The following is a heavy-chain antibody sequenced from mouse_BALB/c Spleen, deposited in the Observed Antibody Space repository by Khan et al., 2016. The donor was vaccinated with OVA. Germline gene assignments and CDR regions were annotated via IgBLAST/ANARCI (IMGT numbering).Heavy chain of an antibody. CDR1: GYSITSDYA. V-gene: IGHV3-2*02. Sequence: EVQLQESGPGLVKPSQSLSLTCTVTGYSITSDYAWNWIRQFPGNKLEWMGYIKYSGTTSYNPSLKSRISITRDTSKNQFFLQLNSVTTEDTATYYCARSETISTVVVTDFDFWGQGTTLTVSS. CDR2: IKYSGTT. D-gene: IGHD1-1*01. J-gene: IGHJ2*01. CDR3: ARSETISTVVVTDFDF.